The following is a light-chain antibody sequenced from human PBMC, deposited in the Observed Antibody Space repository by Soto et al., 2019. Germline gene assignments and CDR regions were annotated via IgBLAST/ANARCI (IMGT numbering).Light chain of an antibody. CDR3: QQYNNWPIT. CDR1: QSIGSK. CDR2: DAS. J-gene: IGKJ5*01. Sequence: EILMTQSPATLSVSPGETATLSCRASQSIGSKLAWYQQKPGQVPRLLLYDASPRALATPARVDGSESGTEFTLPLSSLQSDDFAVYFCQQYNNWPITFGQGTRLVIE. V-gene: IGKV3-15*01.